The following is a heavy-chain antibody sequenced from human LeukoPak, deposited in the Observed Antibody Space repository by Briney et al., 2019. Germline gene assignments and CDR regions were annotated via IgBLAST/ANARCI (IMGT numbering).Heavy chain of an antibody. CDR1: GYIFTGYF. CDR2: INPIRGGT. J-gene: IGHJ4*02. V-gene: IGHV1-2*02. CDR3: ARDPAADEVGLDY. D-gene: IGHD6-13*01. Sequence: ASVKVSCKASGYIFTGYFMHWVRQAPGQGLECMGWINPIRGGTNYAQTFQKRVTMTRDTSISTAYMELSRLRSDDTAVYYCARDPAADEVGLDYWGQGTLVTVSS.